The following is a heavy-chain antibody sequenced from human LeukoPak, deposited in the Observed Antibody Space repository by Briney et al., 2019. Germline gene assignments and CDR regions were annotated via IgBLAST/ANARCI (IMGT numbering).Heavy chain of an antibody. CDR3: ARTYYDFWSGYLYYFDC. CDR2: INHSGST. V-gene: IGHV4-34*01. D-gene: IGHD3-3*01. Sequence: PSETLSLTCAVYGGSFSGYYWSWIRQPPGKGLEWIGEINHSGSTNYNPSLKSRVTISVDTSKNQFSLKLSSVTAADTAVYYCARTYYDFWSGYLYYFDCWGQGTLVTVSS. CDR1: GGSFSGYY. J-gene: IGHJ4*02.